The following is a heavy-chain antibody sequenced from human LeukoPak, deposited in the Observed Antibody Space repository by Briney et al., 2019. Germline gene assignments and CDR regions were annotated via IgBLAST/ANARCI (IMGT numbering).Heavy chain of an antibody. CDR1: GYTFSGYY. CDR3: ASGYDWGAY. V-gene: IGHV1-2*02. CDR2: INPNSGDT. J-gene: IGHJ4*02. D-gene: IGHD5-12*01. Sequence: ASVKVSCKASGYTFSGYYIHWVRQAPGQGLEWVGWINPNSGDTDYAQKFQGRVTMTRDTSISTAYIELTSLRSDDTAVYFCASGYDWGAYWGQGTLVTVSS.